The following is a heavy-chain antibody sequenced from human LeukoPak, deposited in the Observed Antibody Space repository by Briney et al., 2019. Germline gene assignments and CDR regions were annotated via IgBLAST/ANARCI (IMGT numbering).Heavy chain of an antibody. V-gene: IGHV3-21*01. J-gene: IGHJ6*04. D-gene: IGHD3-10*02. CDR1: GFTFSSYT. CDR2: IDSSSIYI. Sequence: GGSLRLSCAASGFTFSSYTMNWVRQAPGKGLEWVSSIDSSSIYIYYAASVKGRFTISRDNAKNSLYLQLSSLRAEDTAVYYCAELGITMIGGVWGKGTTVTISS. CDR3: AELGITMIGGV.